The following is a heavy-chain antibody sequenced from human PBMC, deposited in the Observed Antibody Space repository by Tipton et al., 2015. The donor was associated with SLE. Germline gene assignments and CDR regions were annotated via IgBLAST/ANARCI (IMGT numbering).Heavy chain of an antibody. CDR1: GFTFSKHG. Sequence: GSLRLSCAASGFTFSKHGMHWVRQAPGKGLEWVSGMYSGGTTHFADSVKGRFTISRDNAKNSLFLQVDSLRAEDTAVYYCARGGVLGFDYWGQGTLVTVSS. D-gene: IGHD3-10*01. J-gene: IGHJ4*02. V-gene: IGHV3-NL1*01. CDR3: ARGGVLGFDY. CDR2: MYSGGTT.